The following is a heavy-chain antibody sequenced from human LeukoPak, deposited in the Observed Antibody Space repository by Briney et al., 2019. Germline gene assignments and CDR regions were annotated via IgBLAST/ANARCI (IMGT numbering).Heavy chain of an antibody. CDR2: ISSSSSTT. Sequence: GGSLRLSCAASAFTFSSYSMNWVRQAPGKGLEWVSYISSSSSTTYYADSVKGRFTISRDKARNSLSLQMKSTRDSDTPVYYCARDGGYYYVIDYWGQGTLVTVSS. J-gene: IGHJ4*02. CDR3: ARDGGYYYVIDY. CDR1: AFTFSSYS. V-gene: IGHV3-48*02. D-gene: IGHD3-22*01.